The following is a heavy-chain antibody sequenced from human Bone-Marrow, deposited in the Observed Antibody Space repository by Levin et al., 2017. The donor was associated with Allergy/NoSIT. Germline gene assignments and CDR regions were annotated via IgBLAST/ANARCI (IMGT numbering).Heavy chain of an antibody. V-gene: IGHV3-66*01. J-gene: IGHJ6*02. Sequence: ASVKVSCAASGFTVSSNYMSWVRQAPGKGLEWVSVIYSNGRTYYADSVKGRFTISRDNSKNTLYLQMNSLRAEDTAVYYCARDGPRASYYYYGMDVWGQGTTVTVSS. CDR1: GFTVSSNY. CDR2: IYSNGRT. CDR3: ARDGPRASYYYYGMDV.